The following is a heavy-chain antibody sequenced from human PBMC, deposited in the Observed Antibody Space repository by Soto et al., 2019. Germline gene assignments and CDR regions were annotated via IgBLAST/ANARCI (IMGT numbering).Heavy chain of an antibody. Sequence: PSETLSLTCTVSGGSISSYYWGWIRQPPWKGLEWIGYIYYSGSTNYNPSLKSRVTISVDTSKNQFSLKLSSVTAADTAVYYCARRYGSAFDIWGQGTMVTVSS. V-gene: IGHV4-59*01. CDR2: IYYSGST. D-gene: IGHD3-10*01. J-gene: IGHJ3*02. CDR1: GGSISSYY. CDR3: ARRYGSAFDI.